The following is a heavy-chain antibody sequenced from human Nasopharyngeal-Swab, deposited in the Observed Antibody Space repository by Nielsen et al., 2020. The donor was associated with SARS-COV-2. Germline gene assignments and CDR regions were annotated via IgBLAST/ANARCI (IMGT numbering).Heavy chain of an antibody. CDR3: VRGDAYNRL. CDR2: IGGNGART. D-gene: IGHD5-24*01. J-gene: IGHJ4*02. V-gene: IGHV3-23*01. Sequence: GESLKISCVASGFIFGNYAMAWVRQTPGKGLEWVSAIGGNGARTPYADSVRGRFIITRDNAKHALHLQMNSLRAEDTDVYFCVRGDAYNRLWGQGILVTVSS. CDR1: GFIFGNYA.